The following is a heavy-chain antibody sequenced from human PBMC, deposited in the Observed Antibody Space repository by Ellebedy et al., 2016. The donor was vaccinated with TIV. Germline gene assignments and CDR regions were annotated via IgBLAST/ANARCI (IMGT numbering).Heavy chain of an antibody. Sequence: GESLKISCAASGFTFSDYYMSWIRQAPGKGLEWVSYISSSGSTIYYADSVKGRFTISRDNAKNTLYLQMNSLRAEDTAVYYCARSSRITMIVVVTYWGQGTLVTVSS. D-gene: IGHD3-22*01. CDR1: GFTFSDYY. J-gene: IGHJ4*02. V-gene: IGHV3-11*01. CDR2: ISSSGSTI. CDR3: ARSSRITMIVVVTY.